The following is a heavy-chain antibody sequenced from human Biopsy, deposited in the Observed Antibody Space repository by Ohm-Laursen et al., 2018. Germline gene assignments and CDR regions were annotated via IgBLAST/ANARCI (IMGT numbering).Heavy chain of an antibody. J-gene: IGHJ4*02. V-gene: IGHV4-59*08. CDR2: ISNSGNT. Sequence: SETLSLTRTVSGDSINSSYWSWIRQAPGKGLEWIGFISNSGNTNYNPSLKSRVTISADTSKNQFSLKPGSVTVADTAVFYCARRGSGGRSFDYWGQGSLVTVSS. CDR3: ARRGSGGRSFDY. D-gene: IGHD2-15*01. CDR1: GDSINSSY.